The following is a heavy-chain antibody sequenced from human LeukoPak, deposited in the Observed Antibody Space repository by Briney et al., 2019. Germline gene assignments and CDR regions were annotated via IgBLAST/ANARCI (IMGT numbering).Heavy chain of an antibody. CDR2: ISSSSSYI. CDR3: AKPLMVRGVTYVFDY. V-gene: IGHV3-21*01. CDR1: GFTFSSYS. Sequence: GGSLRLSCAASGFTFSSYSMNWVRQAPGKGLEWVSSISSSSSYIYYADSVKGRFTISRDNAKNTLYLQMNSLRAEDTAVYYCAKPLMVRGVTYVFDYWGQGTLVTVS. D-gene: IGHD3-10*01. J-gene: IGHJ4*02.